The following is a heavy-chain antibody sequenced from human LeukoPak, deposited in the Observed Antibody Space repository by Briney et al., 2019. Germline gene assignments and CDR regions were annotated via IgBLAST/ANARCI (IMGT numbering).Heavy chain of an antibody. D-gene: IGHD5-18*01. CDR3: AHRDTTMVRVDH. J-gene: IGHJ5*02. CDR1: GFTFRNAS. Sequence: GGSLRLSCAVSGFTFRNASMSWVRQAPGKGLEWVGRIRSETAGGTTDYAAPVKGRFTISRDDSKNTLFLQMNSLTTEDTAVYFCAHRDTTMVRVDHWGQGTLVTVSS. V-gene: IGHV3-15*01. CDR2: IRSETAGGTT.